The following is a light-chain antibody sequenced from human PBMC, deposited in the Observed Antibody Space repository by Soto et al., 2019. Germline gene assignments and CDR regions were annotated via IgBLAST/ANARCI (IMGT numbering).Light chain of an antibody. CDR3: QQYGISPYT. V-gene: IGKV3-20*01. CDR2: AAS. CDR1: QSVSSDY. J-gene: IGKJ2*01. Sequence: EIVLTQSPGTLSLSPGERGTLSCRASQSVSSDYLAWYQQKPGQAPRLLIYAASSRATGIPDRFSGSGSGTDFTLTISRLETEDFALFYCQQYGISPYTFGQGTKLEIK.